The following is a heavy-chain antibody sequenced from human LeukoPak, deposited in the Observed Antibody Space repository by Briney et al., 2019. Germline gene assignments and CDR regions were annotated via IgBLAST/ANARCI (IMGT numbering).Heavy chain of an antibody. CDR1: GYTFTSYY. V-gene: IGHV1-46*01. J-gene: IGHJ4*02. CDR3: AREAILVVVAAPSPFDY. D-gene: IGHD2-15*01. Sequence: GASVKVSCKASGYTFTSYYMHWVRQAPGQGLEWMGIINPCGGSTRYVQKFQSRVTMTRDMSTSTVYMELSSLRCAEAAVYYCAREAILVVVAAPSPFDYWGQGTLVTVSS. CDR2: INPCGGST.